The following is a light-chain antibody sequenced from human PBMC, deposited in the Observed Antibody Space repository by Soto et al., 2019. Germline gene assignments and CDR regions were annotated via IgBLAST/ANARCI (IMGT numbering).Light chain of an antibody. CDR3: QQYGSSGT. V-gene: IGKV3-20*01. CDR1: QSVSNNY. J-gene: IGKJ1*01. Sequence: EIVVTQSPATLSVSPGERATLSCMAIQSVSNNYLAWYQQKPGQAPRLLIHGASNRATGIPDRLSGSGSGTDFTLTISRLEPEDFPVYYCQQYGSSGTFGQGTKVDIK. CDR2: GAS.